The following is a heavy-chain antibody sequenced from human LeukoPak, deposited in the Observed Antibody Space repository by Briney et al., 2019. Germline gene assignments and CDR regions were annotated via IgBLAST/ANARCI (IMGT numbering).Heavy chain of an antibody. J-gene: IGHJ4*02. CDR2: ISAYNGNT. CDR1: GYTFTSYG. V-gene: IGHV1-18*01. D-gene: IGHD5-12*01. CDR3: ARSYSGYDSYYFDY. Sequence: ASVKVSYKASGYTFTSYGISWVRQAPGQGLEWMGWISAYNGNTNYAQKLQGRVTMTTDTSTSTAYMELRSLRSDDTAVYYCARSYSGYDSYYFDYWGQGTLVTVSS.